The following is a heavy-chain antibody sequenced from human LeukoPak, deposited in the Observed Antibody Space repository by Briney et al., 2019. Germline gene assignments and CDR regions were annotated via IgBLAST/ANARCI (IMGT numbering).Heavy chain of an antibody. V-gene: IGHV3-30*18. J-gene: IGHJ4*02. D-gene: IGHD5-18*01. CDR2: ISYDGSNK. CDR3: AKNTAMTN. CDR1: GFTFRSYA. Sequence: PGRSLRLSCAASGFTFRSYAMHWVRQAPGKGLEWVAVISYDGSNKYYADSVKGRFTISRDNSKNTLYLQMNSLRAEDTAVYYCAKNTAMTNWGQGTLVTVSS.